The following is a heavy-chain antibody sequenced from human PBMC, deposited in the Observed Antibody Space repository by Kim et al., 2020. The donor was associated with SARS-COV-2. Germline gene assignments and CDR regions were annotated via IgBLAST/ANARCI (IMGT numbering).Heavy chain of an antibody. Sequence: GGSLRLSCAASGFTFGNFAMSWVRQAPGKGLEWVSAITNTCETTYYADSVKGRFTISRDNSKNTLYLQMNSLRAEDTAIYYCANPYRSFWGQGVLVTVSS. CDR2: ITNTCETT. D-gene: IGHD3-16*02. V-gene: IGHV3-23*01. CDR1: GFTFGNFA. J-gene: IGHJ4*02. CDR3: ANPYRSF.